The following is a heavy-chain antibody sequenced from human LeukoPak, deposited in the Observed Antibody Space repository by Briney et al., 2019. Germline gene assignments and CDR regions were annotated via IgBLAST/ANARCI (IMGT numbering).Heavy chain of an antibody. CDR3: ATDQMGYGSGSYFDY. Sequence: ASVKVSCKVSGYTLTELSMHWVRQAPGKGLEWMGGFDPEDGETIYAQKFQGRVTMTEDTSTDTAYMELSSLRSEDTAVYYCATDQMGYGSGSYFDYWGQGTMVTVSS. D-gene: IGHD3-10*01. V-gene: IGHV1-24*01. CDR1: GYTLTELS. CDR2: FDPEDGET. J-gene: IGHJ3*01.